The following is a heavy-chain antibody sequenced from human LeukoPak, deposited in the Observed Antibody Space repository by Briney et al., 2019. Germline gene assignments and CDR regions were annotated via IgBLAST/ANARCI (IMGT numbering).Heavy chain of an antibody. Sequence: PGGSLRLSCVASGFTFSDYAMDWVRQAPGKGLEWVSTFKTKYHQVYYAESVRGRFTISTDNSKNTVFLQMNSLRADDTALYYCARSVPDYTRFDYWGQGALVTVSS. CDR3: ARSVPDYTRFDY. D-gene: IGHD4-11*01. V-gene: IGHV3-23*05. CDR1: GFTFSDYA. J-gene: IGHJ4*02. CDR2: FKTKYHQV.